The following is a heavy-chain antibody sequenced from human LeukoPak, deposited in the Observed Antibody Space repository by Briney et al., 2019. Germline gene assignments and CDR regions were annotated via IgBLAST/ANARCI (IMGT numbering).Heavy chain of an antibody. CDR3: ANGDRGGRTS. CDR2: IKQDGSEK. CDR1: GFTFSNYW. D-gene: IGHD2-15*01. Sequence: GGSLRLSCAASGFTFSNYWMTWVRQAPGKGLEWVAHIKQDGSEKNYADSVKGRFTISRDNANNSLYLQMNSLRAEDTAVYYCANGDRGGRTSWGQGTLVTVPS. J-gene: IGHJ4*02. V-gene: IGHV3-7*01.